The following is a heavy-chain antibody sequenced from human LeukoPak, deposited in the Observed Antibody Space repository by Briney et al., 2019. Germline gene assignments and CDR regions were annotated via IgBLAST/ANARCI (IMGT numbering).Heavy chain of an antibody. V-gene: IGHV5-51*01. J-gene: IGHJ4*02. D-gene: IGHD3-10*01. CDR2: IYPGDSDT. Sequence: GESLKISCKGSGYSFTSYWIGWVRQMPGKGLEWMGIIYPGDSDTRYSPSFQGQVTISADKSISTAYLQWSGLKASDTAMYYCARPSYGSGSYGGSFDYWGQGTLVTVSS. CDR3: ARPSYGSGSYGGSFDY. CDR1: GYSFTSYW.